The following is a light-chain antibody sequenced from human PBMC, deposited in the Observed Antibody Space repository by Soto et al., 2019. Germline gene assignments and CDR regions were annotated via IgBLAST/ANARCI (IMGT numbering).Light chain of an antibody. V-gene: IGLV2-8*01. J-gene: IGLJ3*02. CDR2: EVN. Sequence: QSALTQPPSASGSPGQSVTISCTGTSSDVGGYNRVSWYQQHPGKAPQLIIYEVNNRPSGVPDRFSGSKSGNTASLTVSGLQAEDEADYYCTSYGGRNNFGVFGGGTKLTVL. CDR3: TSYGGRNNFGV. CDR1: SSDVGGYNR.